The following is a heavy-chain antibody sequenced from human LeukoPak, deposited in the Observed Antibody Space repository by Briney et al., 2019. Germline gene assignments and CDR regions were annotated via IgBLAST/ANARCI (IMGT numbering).Heavy chain of an antibody. Sequence: GESLKISCKGSGYSFTSYWIGWVRQMPGKGLEWMGIIYPGDSDTRYSPSFQGQVTISADKSISTAYLQWSSLKASDTAMYYCARYQLPTITYNWFDPWGQGTLVTVSS. J-gene: IGHJ5*02. CDR1: GYSFTSYW. CDR2: IYPGDSDT. V-gene: IGHV5-51*01. D-gene: IGHD2-2*01. CDR3: ARYQLPTITYNWFDP.